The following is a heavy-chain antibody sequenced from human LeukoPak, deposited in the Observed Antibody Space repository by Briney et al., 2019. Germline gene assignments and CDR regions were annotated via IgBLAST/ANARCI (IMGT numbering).Heavy chain of an antibody. V-gene: IGHV3-23*01. J-gene: IGHJ4*02. CDR1: GFTFSSYE. D-gene: IGHD3-10*01. Sequence: PGGSLRLSCAASGFTFSSYEMNWVRQAPGKGLEWVSAISGSGGSTYYADSVKGRFTISRDNSKNTLYLQMNSLRAEDTAVYYCAKFLDGSMVRDKLLSSFDYWGQGTLVTVSS. CDR3: AKFLDGSMVRDKLLSSFDY. CDR2: ISGSGGST.